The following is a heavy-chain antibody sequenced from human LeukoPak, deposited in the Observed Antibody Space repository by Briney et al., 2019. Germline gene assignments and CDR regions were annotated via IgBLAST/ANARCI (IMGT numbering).Heavy chain of an antibody. V-gene: IGHV3-30-3*01. CDR1: GFTFSSYA. CDR3: ARDSGYSGSYYFDY. Sequence: GRSLRPSCAASGFTFSSYAMHWVRQAPGKGLEWVAVISYDGSNKYYADSVKGRFTISRDNSKNTLYLQMNSLRAEDTAVYYCARDSGYSGSYYFDYWGQGTLVTVSS. D-gene: IGHD1-26*01. CDR2: ISYDGSNK. J-gene: IGHJ4*02.